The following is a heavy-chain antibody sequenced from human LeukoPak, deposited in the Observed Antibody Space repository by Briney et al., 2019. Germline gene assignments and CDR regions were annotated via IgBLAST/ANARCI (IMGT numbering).Heavy chain of an antibody. CDR1: GFTFSSYS. CDR2: ISSSSSYI. CDR3: ARGVGAATSDY. V-gene: IGHV3-21*01. D-gene: IGHD1-26*01. J-gene: IGHJ4*02. Sequence: PGWSLRLSCAASGFTFSSYSMNWVRQAPGKGLEWVSSISSSSSYIYYADSVKGRFTISRDNAKNSLYLQMNSLRAEDTAVYYCARGVGAATSDYWGQGTLVTVSS.